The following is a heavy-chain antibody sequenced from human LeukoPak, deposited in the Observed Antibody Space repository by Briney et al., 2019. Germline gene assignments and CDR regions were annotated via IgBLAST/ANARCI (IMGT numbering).Heavy chain of an antibody. V-gene: IGHV3-30*03. D-gene: IGHD6-19*01. CDR1: GFTFSSYA. CDR2: ISYDGSNT. J-gene: IGHJ4*02. Sequence: GRSLRLSCAASGFTFSSYAIHWVRQAPGKGLEWVGIISYDGSNTFYIDSVKGRFTISRDNSRNTVYLQMNSLRAEDTAVYYCARAKIAVADNWGQGTLVTVSS. CDR3: ARAKIAVADN.